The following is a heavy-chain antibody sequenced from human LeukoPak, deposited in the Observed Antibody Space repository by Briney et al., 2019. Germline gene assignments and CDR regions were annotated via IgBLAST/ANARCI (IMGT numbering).Heavy chain of an antibody. CDR3: AHSKRGGGYYINAFAV. V-gene: IGHV4-59*01. CDR2: SYSGGNA. D-gene: IGHD1-26*01. CDR1: GASTSAYY. Sequence: SQTLSLTCTVSGASTSAYYWSWIPQPPGKGLKWMGYSYSGGNANYNPSLKSRVTISIDTSENQFSLRLTSVTAADMAIYFCAHSKRGGGYYINAFAVWGQGALVTISS. J-gene: IGHJ3*01.